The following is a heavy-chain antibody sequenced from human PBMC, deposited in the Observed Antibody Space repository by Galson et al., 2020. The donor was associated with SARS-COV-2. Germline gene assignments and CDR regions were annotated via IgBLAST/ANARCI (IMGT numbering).Heavy chain of an antibody. CDR2: IYSGDST. CDR1: GFTVRNNY. Sequence: GESLKISCAASGFTVRNNYMSWVRQAPGKGLEWVSIIYSGDSTYYADSVKGRFTISRDNSKNTLYLQMDSLRAEDTAVYYCAREVYGAYPNDYYYSYMDVWGKGTTVTVSS. CDR3: AREVYGAYPNDYYYSYMDV. V-gene: IGHV3-53*01. D-gene: IGHD4-17*01. J-gene: IGHJ6*03.